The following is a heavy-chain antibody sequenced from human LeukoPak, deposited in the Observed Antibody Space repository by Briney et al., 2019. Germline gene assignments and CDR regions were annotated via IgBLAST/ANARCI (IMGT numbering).Heavy chain of an antibody. Sequence: GGSLRLSCAASGFTFNTFYMHWVRQDPGKGLVWVSRISPDGTYTAYDDSVRGRFTISRDNAKNTLYMQMNSLRAEDTAVYYCARDTYSSGLNWFDPWGQGTLVTVSS. CDR2: ISPDGTYT. V-gene: IGHV3-74*01. D-gene: IGHD6-19*01. CDR1: GFTFNTFY. CDR3: ARDTYSSGLNWFDP. J-gene: IGHJ5*02.